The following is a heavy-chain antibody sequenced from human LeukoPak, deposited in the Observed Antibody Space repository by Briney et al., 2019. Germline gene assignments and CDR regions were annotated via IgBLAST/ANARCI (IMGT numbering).Heavy chain of an antibody. J-gene: IGHJ4*02. D-gene: IGHD2-2*01. CDR3: ARRGSVPAAMPYDY. Sequence: SETLSLTCAVYGGSFSGYYWSWIRLPPGKGLEWIGEINHSGSTNYNPSLKSRVTISVDTSKNQFSLKLSSVTAADTAVYYCARRGSVPAAMPYDYWGQGTPVTVSS. CDR2: INHSGST. V-gene: IGHV4-34*01. CDR1: GGSFSGYY.